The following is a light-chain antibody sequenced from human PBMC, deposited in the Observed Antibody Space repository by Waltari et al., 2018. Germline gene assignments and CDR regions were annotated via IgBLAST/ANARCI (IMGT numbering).Light chain of an antibody. V-gene: IGLV3-1*01. J-gene: IGLJ3*02. CDR2: EDI. CDR3: QTWVRSSGV. CDR1: ESGDNY. Sequence: SYELTQPPSLSASPGQTASITCSGAESGDNYISWYQQKPVQSPVLVVYEDINRPSGIPERFSGSNSGTTATLTISGTQAMDEADYYCQTWVRSSGVFGGGTKLTVL.